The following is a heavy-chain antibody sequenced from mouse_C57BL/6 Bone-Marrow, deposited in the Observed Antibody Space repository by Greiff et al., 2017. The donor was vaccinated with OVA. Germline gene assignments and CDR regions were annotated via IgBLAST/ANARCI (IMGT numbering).Heavy chain of an antibody. CDR2: IDPNGGGT. J-gene: IGHJ2*01. V-gene: IGHV1-72*01. CDR1: GYTFTSYW. Sequence: QVQLQQPGAELVKPGASVKLSCKASGYTFTSYWLHWVKRRPGRGLEWIGRIDPNGGGTKYNEKFKSKATMTVDKPSSPASLTLSSLTSETSAVYYCARSRGLLLRCGFDYWGQGTTLTVSS. CDR3: ARSRGLLLRCGFDY. D-gene: IGHD1-1*01.